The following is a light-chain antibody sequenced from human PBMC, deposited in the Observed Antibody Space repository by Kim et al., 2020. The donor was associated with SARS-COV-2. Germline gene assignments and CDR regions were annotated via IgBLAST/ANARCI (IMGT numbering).Light chain of an antibody. CDR1: QSIGGW. Sequence: GDRVTITCRASQSIGGWLAWYQQKPGKAPKLLIHDASSVESGVPSRFSGSGSETEFTLTISSLQPDDFATYYYQHHSTYPITFGQGTRLEIK. V-gene: IGKV1-5*01. CDR3: QHHSTYPIT. J-gene: IGKJ5*01. CDR2: DAS.